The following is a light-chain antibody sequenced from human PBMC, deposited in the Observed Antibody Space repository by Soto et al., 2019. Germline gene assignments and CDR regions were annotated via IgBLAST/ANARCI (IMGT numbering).Light chain of an antibody. J-gene: IGKJ1*01. V-gene: IGKV1-5*01. CDR1: QTISRW. Sequence: DIQMTQSPSTLSASVGDRITITCRASQTISRWLAWYQQKPGKAPKVLIYDASTLQSGVPSRFSGSGSGTEFTPTISSLQSEDFAVYYCQQYHSWPPRTFGQGTKVDIK. CDR2: DAS. CDR3: QQYHSWPPRT.